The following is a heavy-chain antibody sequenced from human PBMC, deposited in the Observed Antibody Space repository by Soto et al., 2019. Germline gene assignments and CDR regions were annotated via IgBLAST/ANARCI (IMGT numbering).Heavy chain of an antibody. CDR3: AKDLYSGSYPPGY. Sequence: EVQLLESGGGLVQPGGSLRLSCAASGFTFSSYAMSWVRQAPGKGLEWVSAISGSGGSTYYADSVKGRFTISRDNSKNTLYLQMNSVRAEDTAVYYCAKDLYSGSYPPGYWGQGTLVTVSS. D-gene: IGHD1-26*01. J-gene: IGHJ4*02. V-gene: IGHV3-23*01. CDR1: GFTFSSYA. CDR2: ISGSGGST.